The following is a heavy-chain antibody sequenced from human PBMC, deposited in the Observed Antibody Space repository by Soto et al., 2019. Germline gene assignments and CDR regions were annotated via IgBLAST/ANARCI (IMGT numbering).Heavy chain of an antibody. D-gene: IGHD3-3*01. V-gene: IGHV3-48*02. CDR2: ISSSSSTI. CDR3: ARDREELRFLEWLLSPAFDI. Sequence: GGSLRLSCAASGFTFSSYSMNWVRQAPGKGLEWVSYISSSSSTIYYADSVKGRFTISRDNAKNSLYLQMNSLRDEDTAVYYCARDREELRFLEWLLSPAFDIWGQGTMVTVSS. CDR1: GFTFSSYS. J-gene: IGHJ3*02.